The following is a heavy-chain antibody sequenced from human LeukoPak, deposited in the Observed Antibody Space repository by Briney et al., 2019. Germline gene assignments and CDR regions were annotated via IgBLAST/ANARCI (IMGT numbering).Heavy chain of an antibody. V-gene: IGHV1-46*01. D-gene: IGHD3-22*01. CDR3: ARGGWTQAITLILVSTPDAFDI. J-gene: IGHJ3*02. CDR1: GGTFSSYA. Sequence: ASVKVSCKASGGTFSSYAISWVRQAPGQGLEWMGIINPSGGSTSYAQKFQGRVTMTRDTSTSTVYMELSSLRSEDTAVYYCARGGWTQAITLILVSTPDAFDIWGQGTMVTVSS. CDR2: INPSGGST.